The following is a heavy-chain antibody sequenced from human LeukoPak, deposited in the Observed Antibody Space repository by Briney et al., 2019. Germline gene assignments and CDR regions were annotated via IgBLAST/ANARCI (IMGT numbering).Heavy chain of an antibody. CDR3: ARLRVTGEFYYYYYMDV. D-gene: IGHD7-27*01. Sequence: GESLQISCKGSGSRFTSYWIGWVRQMPGKGLEWMGIIYPGDSDTRYSPSFRGQVTISADKSISTAYLQWSSLKASDTAMYYCARLRVTGEFYYYYYMDVWGKGTTVTVSS. V-gene: IGHV5-51*01. CDR2: IYPGDSDT. J-gene: IGHJ6*03. CDR1: GSRFTSYW.